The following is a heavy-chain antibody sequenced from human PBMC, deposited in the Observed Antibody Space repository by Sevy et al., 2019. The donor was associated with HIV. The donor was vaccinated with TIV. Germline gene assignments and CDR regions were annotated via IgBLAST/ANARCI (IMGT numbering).Heavy chain of an antibody. J-gene: IGHJ3*01. CDR3: VRGPIQLGAFDF. CDR1: AFPFSNYP. D-gene: IGHD1-1*01. V-gene: IGHV3-30*04. Sequence: GGSLRLSCAASAFPFSNYPMHWVRQAPGKGLEWVAVVSYDGSHKYYVDSVKGRFTISRDNSKNTLYLQMNSLRPEDTAIYYCVRGPIQLGAFDFWGQGTMVTVSS. CDR2: VSYDGSHK.